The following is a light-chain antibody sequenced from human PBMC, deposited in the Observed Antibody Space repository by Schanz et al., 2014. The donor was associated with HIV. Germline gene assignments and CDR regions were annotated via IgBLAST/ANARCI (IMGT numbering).Light chain of an antibody. J-gene: IGLJ3*02. V-gene: IGLV2-23*01. Sequence: QSALTQPPSASGSPGQSVTISCTGTSSNIGTYDLVSWYQQHPGKAPKVIIYEDYKRPSGVSNRFSGSKSGNTASLTISGLRAEDEADYHCCSYAGNTTWVFGGGTKLTVL. CDR1: SSNIGTYDL. CDR3: CSYAGNTTWV. CDR2: EDY.